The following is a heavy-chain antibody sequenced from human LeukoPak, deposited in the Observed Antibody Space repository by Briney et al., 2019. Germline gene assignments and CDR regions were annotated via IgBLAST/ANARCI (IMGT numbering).Heavy chain of an antibody. CDR1: TFTLSTYW. CDR3: ARLRAAQPYDY. J-gene: IGHJ4*02. D-gene: IGHD1-14*01. V-gene: IGHV3-7*04. Sequence: PGGSLRLSCAASTFTLSTYWMSCVRQAPGKGLEWVANIKQDGGQKYYLDSVKGRFTVSRDNARNSLYLQMSSLSAEDTAVYYCARLRAAQPYDYWGQGTLVTVSS. CDR2: IKQDGGQK.